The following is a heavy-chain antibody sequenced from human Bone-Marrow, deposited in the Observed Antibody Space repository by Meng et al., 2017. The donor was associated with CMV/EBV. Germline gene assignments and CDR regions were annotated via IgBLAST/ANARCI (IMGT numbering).Heavy chain of an antibody. D-gene: IGHD6-13*01. CDR3: ARDWWWQQLGYGMDV. CDR1: GYTFTGYY. V-gene: IGHV1-2*02. J-gene: IGHJ6*02. CDR2: INPNSGGT. Sequence: ASVKVSCKASGYTFTGYYMHWVRQAPGQGLEWMGWINPNSGGTNYAQKFQGRVTMTRDTPISTAYMELSRLRSDDTAVYYCARDWWWQQLGYGMDVWGQGTTVTVSS.